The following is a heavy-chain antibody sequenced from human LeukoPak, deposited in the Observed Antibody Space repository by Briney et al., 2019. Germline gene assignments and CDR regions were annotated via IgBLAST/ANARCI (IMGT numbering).Heavy chain of an antibody. CDR1: GFTFSSYW. J-gene: IGHJ5*02. CDR3: ARVFRFWSHTNWFDP. D-gene: IGHD3-3*01. Sequence: GGSLRLSCAASGFTFSSYWMSWVRQAPGKGLEWVANIKQDGSEKYYVDSVKGRFTISRDNAKNSLYLQMNSLRAEDTAVYYCARVFRFWSHTNWFDPWGQGTLVTVSS. V-gene: IGHV3-7*01. CDR2: IKQDGSEK.